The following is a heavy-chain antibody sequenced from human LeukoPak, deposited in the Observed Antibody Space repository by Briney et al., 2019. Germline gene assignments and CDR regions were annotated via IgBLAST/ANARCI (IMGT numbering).Heavy chain of an antibody. CDR3: AKKYNTGLDP. V-gene: IGHV3-23*01. CDR2: ISGSGGST. J-gene: IGHJ5*02. D-gene: IGHD1-14*01. CDR1: GFTFISYE. Sequence: GGSLRLSCAASGFTFISYEMNWVRQAPGKGLEWASDISGSGGSTYYADSVKGRFTISRDNSKNTLYLQMNSLRAEDTAVYYCAKKYNTGLDPWGQGTLVTVSS.